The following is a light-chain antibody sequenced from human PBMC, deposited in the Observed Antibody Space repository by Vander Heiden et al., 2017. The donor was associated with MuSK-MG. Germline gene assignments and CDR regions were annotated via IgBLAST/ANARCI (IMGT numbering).Light chain of an antibody. J-gene: IGLJ3*02. Sequence: QSVLPPPPSASGTPGQRFTISCSGSSSNIGSNYVYWFQKLTGTAPKLLIVCNKQRPSGVHDRFDCETKCAAASPVTSTRRYEDEADDYWSESDDSIRGCWVFGGGTKLTVL. CDR3: SESDDSIRGCWV. CDR1: SSNIGSNY. CDR2: CNK. V-gene: IGLV1-47*02.